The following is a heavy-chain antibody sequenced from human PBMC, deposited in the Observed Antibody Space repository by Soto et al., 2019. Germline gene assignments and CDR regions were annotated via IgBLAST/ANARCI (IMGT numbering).Heavy chain of an antibody. J-gene: IGHJ6*02. CDR2: ISGSGGST. CDR3: AKGQGLWFGELGYYYYGMDV. Sequence: GGSLRLSCAASGFTFSSYAMSWVRQAPGKGLEWVSAISGSGGSTYYADSVKGRFTISRDNSKNTLYLQMNSLRAEDTAVYYCAKGQGLWFGELGYYYYGMDVWGQGTTVTVSS. V-gene: IGHV3-23*01. D-gene: IGHD3-10*01. CDR1: GFTFSSYA.